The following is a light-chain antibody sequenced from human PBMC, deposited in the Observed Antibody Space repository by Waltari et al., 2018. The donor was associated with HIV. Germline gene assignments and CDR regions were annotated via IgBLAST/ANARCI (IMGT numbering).Light chain of an antibody. CDR3: APWDDSLIGWV. J-gene: IGLJ3*02. CDR1: RSNIVRNH. CDR2: RNN. Sequence: QSVLTQPPSASGTPGQGVAIPRSGSRSNIVRNHVYWYQQIPGTAPTPLIYRNNQRPSGVPDRFSGSKSCTSASLAISGLRSEDEADYYCAPWDDSLIGWVFGGGTKLTVL. V-gene: IGLV1-47*01.